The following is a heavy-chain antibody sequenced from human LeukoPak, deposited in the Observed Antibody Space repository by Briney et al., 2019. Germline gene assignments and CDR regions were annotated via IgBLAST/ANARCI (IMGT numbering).Heavy chain of an antibody. Sequence: SEALSLTCTVSGGSISSSSYYWAWIRQPPGKGLEWIGSIYYTGSTYYNPSLKSRVTISVDTSKNQFSLRLSSVTAADTAVYYCARDYRLTQIQYWGQGTLVTVSS. CDR2: IYYTGST. CDR3: ARDYRLTQIQY. CDR1: GGSISSSSYY. V-gene: IGHV4-39*07. D-gene: IGHD1-26*01. J-gene: IGHJ1*01.